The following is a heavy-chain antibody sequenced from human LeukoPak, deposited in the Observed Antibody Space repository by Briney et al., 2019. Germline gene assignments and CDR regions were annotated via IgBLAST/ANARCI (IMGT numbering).Heavy chain of an antibody. D-gene: IGHD2-2*02. CDR2: INHSGST. V-gene: IGHV4-34*01. CDR1: GGSFSGYY. J-gene: IGHJ4*02. Sequence: PSETLSLTCAVYGGSFSGYYWSWIRQPPGKGLEWIGEINHSGSTNYNPSLKSRVTISVDTSKNQFSLKLSSVTAADTAVYYCARGRDYQLLYVFTNGIDYWGRGTLVTVSS. CDR3: ARGRDYQLLYVFTNGIDY.